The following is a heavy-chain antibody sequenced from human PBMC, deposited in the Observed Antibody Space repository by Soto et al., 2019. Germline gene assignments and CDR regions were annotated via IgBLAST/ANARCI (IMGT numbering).Heavy chain of an antibody. J-gene: IGHJ4*02. CDR1: GYTFTSYG. V-gene: IGHV1-18*01. CDR2: ISAYNGNT. D-gene: IGHD3-3*01. Sequence: GASVKVSCKASGYTFTSYGISWVRQAPGQGLEWMGWISAYNGNTNYAQKLQGRVTMTTDTSTSTAYTELRSLRSDDTAVYYCARWALLRAFDYWGQGTLVTVSS. CDR3: ARWALLRAFDY.